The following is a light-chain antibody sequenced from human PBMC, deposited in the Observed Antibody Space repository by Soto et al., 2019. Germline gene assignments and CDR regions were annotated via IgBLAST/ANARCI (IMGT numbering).Light chain of an antibody. V-gene: IGKV1-5*01. Sequence: DIQMTQSPSTLSAFVGVRVSITCRASQNISRWLAWYQQKPGKAPKLLIYDGSTLESGVPSRFSGSGSGTEFILTISSLQPDDFASFYCQEYSNGWRFGQGTKVEIK. CDR3: QEYSNGWR. CDR1: QNISRW. CDR2: DGS. J-gene: IGKJ1*01.